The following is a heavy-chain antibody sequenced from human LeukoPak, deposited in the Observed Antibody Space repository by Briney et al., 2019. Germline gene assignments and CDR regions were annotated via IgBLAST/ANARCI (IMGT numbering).Heavy chain of an antibody. CDR3: ARDLAHSEYSSSWYDY. V-gene: IGHV3-11*01. CDR2: ISSSGSTI. CDR1: GFTFSDYY. D-gene: IGHD6-13*01. Sequence: NPGGSLRLSCAASGFTFSDYYMSWIRQAPGKGLEWVSYISSSGSTIYYADSVKGRFTISRDNAKNSLYLQMNSLRAEDTAVYYCARDLAHSEYSSSWYDYWGQGTLVTVSS. J-gene: IGHJ4*02.